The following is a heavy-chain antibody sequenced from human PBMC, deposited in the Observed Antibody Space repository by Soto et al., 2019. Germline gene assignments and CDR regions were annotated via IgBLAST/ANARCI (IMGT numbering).Heavy chain of an antibody. CDR1: GDSVSSNSAG. V-gene: IGHV6-1*01. Sequence: QVQLQLSGPGLVTPSQTLSLTCAISGDSVSSNSAGWNWIRQTPSRGLEWLGRTYYRSKWYFNYTVSVESRITNNPDTSKNQFSLQLSSVTPDDTAVYYCARGSWDDVSGHYYMDVWGKGTTVTVSS. J-gene: IGHJ6*03. CDR3: ARGSWDDVSGHYYMDV. CDR2: TYYRSKWYF. D-gene: IGHD1-1*01.